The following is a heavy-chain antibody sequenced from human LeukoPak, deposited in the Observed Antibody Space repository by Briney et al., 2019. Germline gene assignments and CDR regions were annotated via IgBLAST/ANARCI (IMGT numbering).Heavy chain of an antibody. CDR1: GGSISSYY. CDR2: IYYSGSS. CDR3: ASGYGSSWYSY. J-gene: IGHJ4*02. D-gene: IGHD6-13*01. Sequence: SETLSLTCTVSGGSISSYYWSWIRQPPGKGLEWIGYIYYSGSSNYNPSLKSRVTISVDTSKSQFSLNLSSVTAADTAVYYCASGYGSSWYSYWGQGTLVTVSS. V-gene: IGHV4-59*01.